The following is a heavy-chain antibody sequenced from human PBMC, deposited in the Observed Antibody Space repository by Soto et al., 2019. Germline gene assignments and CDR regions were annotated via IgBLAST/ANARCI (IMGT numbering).Heavy chain of an antibody. CDR2: IKSTTDGGSA. CDR3: TPGGVLWFGEFGY. D-gene: IGHD3-10*01. V-gene: IGHV3-15*01. CDR1: GFTFSSAW. Sequence: EVQLVESGGGLVKPGGSLRLSCAASGFTFSSAWMSWVRQAPGRGLECIGRIKSTTDGGSADYASPVKGRFTISRDDSKNTLYLQRDSLKAEDTAVYYCTPGGVLWFGEFGYWGQGTLVTVSS. J-gene: IGHJ4*02.